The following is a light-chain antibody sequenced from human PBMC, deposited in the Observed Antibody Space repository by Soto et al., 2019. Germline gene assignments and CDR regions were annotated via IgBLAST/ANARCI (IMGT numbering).Light chain of an antibody. J-gene: IGLJ1*01. V-gene: IGLV2-23*02. Sequence: QSVLTQPASVSGSPGQSITISCTGTSSDVGSYDLVSWYQQHPGTAPKLMIFEVNKRPSGVSNRFSGSKSGNTASLTISWLQAEDEADYYCCSYAGSSPYVFGTGTKVTVL. CDR2: EVN. CDR3: CSYAGSSPYV. CDR1: SSDVGSYDL.